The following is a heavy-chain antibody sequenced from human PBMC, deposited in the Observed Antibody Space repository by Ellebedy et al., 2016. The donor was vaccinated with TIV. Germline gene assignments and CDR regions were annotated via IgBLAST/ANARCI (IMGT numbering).Heavy chain of an antibody. CDR2: FDPEDGET. Sequence: ASVKVSCKVSGYTLTELSMHWVRQAPGKGLEWMGGFDPEDGETINAQKFQGRVTITADESTSTAYMELSSLRSEDTAVYYCARVGTAPGFDYWGQGTLVTVSS. CDR3: ARVGTAPGFDY. D-gene: IGHD7-27*01. V-gene: IGHV1-24*01. CDR1: GYTLTELS. J-gene: IGHJ4*02.